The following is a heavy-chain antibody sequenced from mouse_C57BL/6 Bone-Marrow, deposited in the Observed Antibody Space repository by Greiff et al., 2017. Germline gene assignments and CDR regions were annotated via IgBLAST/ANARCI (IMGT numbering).Heavy chain of an antibody. V-gene: IGHV1-61*01. D-gene: IGHD2-10*02. Sequence: QVQLQQPGAELVRPGSSVKLSCKASGYTFTSYWMDWVKQRPGQGLEWIGNIYPSDSETHYNQKFKDKATLTVDKSSSTAYMQLSSLTSEDSAIYYCARLYGNFASFFAYWGQGTLVTVSA. CDR2: IYPSDSET. CDR3: ARLYGNFASFFAY. J-gene: IGHJ3*01. CDR1: GYTFTSYW.